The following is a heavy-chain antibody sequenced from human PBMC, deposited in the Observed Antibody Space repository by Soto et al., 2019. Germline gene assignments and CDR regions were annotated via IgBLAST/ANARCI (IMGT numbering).Heavy chain of an antibody. CDR1: GFTFNTYG. V-gene: IGHV3-33*01. D-gene: IGHD3-10*01. CDR3: ASGRGHYYYYMDV. J-gene: IGHJ6*03. Sequence: QVQLVESGGGVVQPGTSLRLSCVASGFTFNTYGMHWVRQAPGKGLEWVAVIWYGGSYRYHADSVKGRFTISRDNSKNTLYLQMNSLRAEDTAVYHCASGRGHYYYYMDVWGKGTTVTVSS. CDR2: IWYGGSYR.